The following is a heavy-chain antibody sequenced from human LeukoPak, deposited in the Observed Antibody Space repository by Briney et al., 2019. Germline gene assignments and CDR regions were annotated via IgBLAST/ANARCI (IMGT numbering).Heavy chain of an antibody. CDR3: AGRRVLDASFDY. CDR2: INWNGGST. V-gene: IGHV3-20*04. J-gene: IGHJ4*02. D-gene: IGHD3-16*01. CDR1: GFTFDDYG. Sequence: GGSLRLSCAASGFTFDDYGMSWVRQAPGKGLEWVSGINWNGGSTGYADSVKGRFTISRDNSKNTLFLQMNRLRAEDTAVYYCAGRRVLDASFDYWGQGTLVTVSS.